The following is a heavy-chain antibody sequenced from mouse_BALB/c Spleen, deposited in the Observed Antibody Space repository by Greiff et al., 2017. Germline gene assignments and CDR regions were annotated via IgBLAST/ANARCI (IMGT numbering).Heavy chain of an antibody. J-gene: IGHJ3*01. D-gene: IGHD1-1*01. CDR3: ATNYYGSSSWFAY. V-gene: IGHV5-6-5*01. CDR2: ISSGGST. CDR1: GFTFSSYA. Sequence: EVQLVESGGGLVKPGGSLKLSCAASGFTFSSYAMSWVRQTPEKRLEWVASISSGGSTYYPDSVKGRFTISRDNARNILYLQMSSLRSEDTAMYYCATNYYGSSSWFAYWGQGTLVTVSA.